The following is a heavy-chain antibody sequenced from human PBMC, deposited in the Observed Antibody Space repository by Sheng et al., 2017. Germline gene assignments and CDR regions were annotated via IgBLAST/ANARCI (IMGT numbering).Heavy chain of an antibody. CDR1: GFTFSSYA. V-gene: IGHV3-30*04. J-gene: IGHJ3*02. Sequence: QVQLVESGGGVVQPGRSLRLSCAASGFTFSSYAMHWVRQAPGKGLEWVAVISYDGSNKYYADSVKGRFTISRDNSKNTLYLQMNSLRAEDTAVYYCARTWAMIGAFDIWGQGTMVTV. CDR3: ARTWAMIGAFDI. CDR2: ISYDGSNK. D-gene: IGHD5-12*01.